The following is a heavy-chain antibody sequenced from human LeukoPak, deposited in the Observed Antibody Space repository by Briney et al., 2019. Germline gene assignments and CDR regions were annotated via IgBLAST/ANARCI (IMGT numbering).Heavy chain of an antibody. Sequence: SETLSLTCNVSGGPINNYYWNWIRQTPGKGLEWIGYIYHSGTTKSNPSLRSRDDISVDMYRNLFSLKLNSVIAVDTAMYYCTRAGVRVVQCIPYAYWYFDHWGQGILVAVSS. V-gene: IGHV4-59*01. J-gene: IGHJ4*02. CDR2: IYHSGTT. D-gene: IGHD2-15*01. CDR3: TRAGVRVVQCIPYAYWYFDH. CDR1: GGPINNYY.